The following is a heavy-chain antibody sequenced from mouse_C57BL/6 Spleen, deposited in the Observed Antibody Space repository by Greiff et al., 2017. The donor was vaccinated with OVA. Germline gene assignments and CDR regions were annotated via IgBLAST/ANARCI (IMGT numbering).Heavy chain of an antibody. J-gene: IGHJ3*01. Sequence: QVQLQQSWAELVRPGASVTLSCKASGYTFTDYEMHWVKQTPAHGLEWIGAIDPETGGTAYNQKFKGKAILTADKSSSTAYMELRSLTSEDSAVYYCTRWGLLHDYVAYWGQGTLVTVSA. D-gene: IGHD2-4*01. CDR1: GYTFTDYE. V-gene: IGHV1-15*01. CDR2: IDPETGGT. CDR3: TRWGLLHDYVAY.